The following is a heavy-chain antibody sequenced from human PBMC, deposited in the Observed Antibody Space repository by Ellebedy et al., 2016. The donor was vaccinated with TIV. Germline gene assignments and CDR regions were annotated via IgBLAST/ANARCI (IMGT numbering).Heavy chain of an antibody. CDR1: GGSFSGYY. D-gene: IGHD6-13*01. CDR3: ARGSWGAAAAPRWFDP. Sequence: SETLSLTCAVYGGSFSGYYWSWIRQPPGKGLEWIGEINHSGSTNYNPSLKSRVTISVDTSKNQFSLKLSSVTAADTAVYYCARGSWGAAAAPRWFDPWGQGTLVTVSS. V-gene: IGHV4-34*01. CDR2: INHSGST. J-gene: IGHJ5*02.